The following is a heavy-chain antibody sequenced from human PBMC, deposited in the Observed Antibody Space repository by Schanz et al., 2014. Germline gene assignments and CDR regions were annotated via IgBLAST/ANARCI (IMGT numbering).Heavy chain of an antibody. V-gene: IGHV3-23*01. D-gene: IGHD1-1*01. CDR1: GFTFSSYA. CDR2: LSGSGGST. J-gene: IGHJ4*02. Sequence: EVQLLESGGGLVQPGGSLRLSCAASGFTFSSYAMSWVRQAPGKGLEWVSALSGSGGSTYYADSVKGRFTISRDSGQNSVYLQMNSLRAGDTAVYYCARGTDWNLHYWGQGALVTVSS. CDR3: ARGTDWNLHY.